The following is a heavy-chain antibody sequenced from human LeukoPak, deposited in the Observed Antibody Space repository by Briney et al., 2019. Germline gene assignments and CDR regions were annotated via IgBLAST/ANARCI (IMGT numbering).Heavy chain of an antibody. CDR1: GYTFTNYG. CDR2: IIPMFGAP. D-gene: IGHD6-13*01. Sequence: SVKVSCKASGYTFTNYGVNWVRQAPGQGLEWMGGIIPMFGAPNYAQKFQGRVTITADDSTSAAYMELSRLRSEDTALYYCARGKAAASDAFALWGQGTLVSVSS. J-gene: IGHJ3*01. V-gene: IGHV1-69*13. CDR3: ARGKAAASDAFAL.